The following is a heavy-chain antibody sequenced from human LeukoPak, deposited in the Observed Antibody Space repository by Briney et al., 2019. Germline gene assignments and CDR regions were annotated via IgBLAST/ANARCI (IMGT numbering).Heavy chain of an antibody. V-gene: IGHV3-21*01. J-gene: IGHJ4*02. CDR3: ARDINYYGSGPR. D-gene: IGHD3-10*01. CDR1: GFTFSSYS. Sequence: GGSLRLSCAASGFTFSSYSMNWVRQAPGKGLEWVSSISSSSSYIYYADSVKGRFTVSRDNAKSSLHLQMDSLRVEDTAVYYCARDINYYGSGPRWGQGTLVTVSS. CDR2: ISSSSSYI.